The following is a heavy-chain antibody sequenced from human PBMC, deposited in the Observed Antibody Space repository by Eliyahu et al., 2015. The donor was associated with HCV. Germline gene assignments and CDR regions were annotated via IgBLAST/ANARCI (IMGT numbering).Heavy chain of an antibody. V-gene: IGHV3-23*01. CDR1: XFTFXXXA. D-gene: IGHD3-10*01. J-gene: IGHJ3*02. CDR2: ISASGGST. CDR3: AKTLVRGALHSAFDI. Sequence: EVQLLESGGGLVQPGGSLRLSCAASXFTFXXXAMXWVRQVPGKGLXWVSXISASGGSTYFADSVKGRFTLSRDNSKSTLYLQMDSLRAEDTAIYYCAKTLVRGALHSAFDIWGQGTMVTVSS.